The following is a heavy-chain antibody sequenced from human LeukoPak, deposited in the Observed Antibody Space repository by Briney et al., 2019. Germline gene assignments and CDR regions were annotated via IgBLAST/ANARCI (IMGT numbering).Heavy chain of an antibody. CDR2: INTDGSST. V-gene: IGHV3-74*01. D-gene: IGHD2-2*02. Sequence: GSLRLSCAASGFIFSSYWMHWVRQAPGKGLVWVSRINTDGSSTSYADSVKGRFTISRDNSRNTLYLQMNSLRAEDTAVYYCARVIVPAAIKAYYYYYMDVWGKGTTVTVSS. CDR3: ARVIVPAAIKAYYYYYMDV. J-gene: IGHJ6*03. CDR1: GFIFSSYW.